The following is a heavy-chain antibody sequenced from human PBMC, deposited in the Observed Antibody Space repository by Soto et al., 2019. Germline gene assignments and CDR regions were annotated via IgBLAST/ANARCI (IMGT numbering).Heavy chain of an antibody. Sequence: QVQLVQSGAEVKKPGASVKVSCKASGNTFTNYDINWVRQATGQGLEYLGWMNPNSGDTAYVQKFQGRVPMTWDTSITTAYMELRSLRSEDTAVYFCARGVKYGAYSRWFDPWGQGTLVTVSS. CDR2: MNPNSGDT. J-gene: IGHJ5*02. CDR1: GNTFTNYD. D-gene: IGHD4-17*01. CDR3: ARGVKYGAYSRWFDP. V-gene: IGHV1-8*01.